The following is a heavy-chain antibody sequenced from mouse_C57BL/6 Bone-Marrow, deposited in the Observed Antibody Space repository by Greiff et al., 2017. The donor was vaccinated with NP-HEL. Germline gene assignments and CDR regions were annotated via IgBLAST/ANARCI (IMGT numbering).Heavy chain of an antibody. V-gene: IGHV1-52*01. CDR2: IDPSDSET. Sequence: QVHVKQSGAELVRPGSSVKLSCKASGYTFTSYWMHWVKQRPIQGLEWIGNIDPSDSETHYNQKFKDKATLTVDKSSSTAYMQLSSLTSEDSAVYYCARLSLPFAYWGQGTLVTVSA. CDR3: ARLSLPFAY. J-gene: IGHJ3*01. CDR1: GYTFTSYW.